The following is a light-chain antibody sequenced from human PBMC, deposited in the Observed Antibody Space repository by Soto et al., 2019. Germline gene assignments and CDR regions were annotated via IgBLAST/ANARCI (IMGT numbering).Light chain of an antibody. CDR1: TLRSRY. CDR3: QTWDGNTVV. Sequence: SSELTQPPSVSVSPGQTASISCSGATLRSRYIAWFQQRPGQSPLVVIFQDSKRPSGIPARFSCSYSVNTATLTITETQNLDEADYFCQTWDGNTVVFGGGTKVTVL. J-gene: IGLJ2*01. CDR2: QDS. V-gene: IGLV3-1*01.